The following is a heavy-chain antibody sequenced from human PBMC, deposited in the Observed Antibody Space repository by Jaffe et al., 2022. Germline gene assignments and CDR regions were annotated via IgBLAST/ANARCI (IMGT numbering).Heavy chain of an antibody. CDR3: ARHPSGYSSSWYNWDWFDP. J-gene: IGHJ5*02. CDR2: IYYSGST. D-gene: IGHD6-13*01. V-gene: IGHV4-39*01. Sequence: QLQLQESGPGLVKPSETLSLTCTVSGGSISSSSYYWGWIRQPPGKGLEWIGSIYYSGSTYYNPSLKSRVTISVDTSKNQFSLKLSSVTAADTAVYYCARHPSGYSSSWYNWDWFDPWGQGTLVTVSS. CDR1: GGSISSSSYY.